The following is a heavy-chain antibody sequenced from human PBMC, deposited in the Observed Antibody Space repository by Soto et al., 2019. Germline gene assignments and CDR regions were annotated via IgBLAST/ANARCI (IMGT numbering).Heavy chain of an antibody. J-gene: IGHJ4*02. CDR2: ISAYNANA. CDR1: GYTFRNFG. V-gene: IGHV1-18*01. CDR3: ARENSYFAF. Sequence: QIQLLQSGAEVKKPGASVKVTCKASGYTFRNFGISWVRQAPGQGLEWMGWISAYNANANYAQKFQGRLTMTADTSTSTAYIELRSLRSGDTAVYYCARENSYFAFWGRGTLVTVSS.